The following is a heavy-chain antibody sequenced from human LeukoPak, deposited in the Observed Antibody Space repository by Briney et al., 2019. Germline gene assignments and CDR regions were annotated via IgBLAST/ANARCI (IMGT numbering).Heavy chain of an antibody. CDR1: GGSFSGYY. J-gene: IGHJ5*02. V-gene: IGHV4-59*08. Sequence: SETLSLTCAVYGGSFSGYYWSWIRQPPGKGLEWIGYIYYSGSTNYNPSLKSRVTISVDTSKNQFSLKLSSVTAADTAVYYCARRRSYGNNWFDPWGQGTLVTVSS. CDR3: ARRRSYGNNWFDP. CDR2: IYYSGST. D-gene: IGHD5-18*01.